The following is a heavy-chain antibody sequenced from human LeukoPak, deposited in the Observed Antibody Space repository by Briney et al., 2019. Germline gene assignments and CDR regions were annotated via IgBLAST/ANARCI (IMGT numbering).Heavy chain of an antibody. CDR1: GFTVSNNY. Sequence: GGSLRLSCAASGFTVSNNYMSWVRQASGKGLEWVSTIERGGSTFYAGSVQGRFTISRDNSKNTLYLQMNSLRAEDTALYYCGRGGYDMHDWGQGTTVSVSS. J-gene: IGHJ6*02. D-gene: IGHD2-2*01. CDR3: GRGGYDMHD. V-gene: IGHV3-66*01. CDR2: IERGGST.